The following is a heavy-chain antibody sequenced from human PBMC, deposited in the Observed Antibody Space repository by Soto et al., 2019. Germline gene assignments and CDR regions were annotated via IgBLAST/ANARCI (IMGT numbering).Heavy chain of an antibody. J-gene: IGHJ4*02. CDR1: DASINSGGYY. Sequence: SETLSLTCTVSDASINSGGYYWSWIRQHPGKGLEWIGFIYYSGTTCYNPSLKSRVTTSVDTSKNQFSLRLSSVTAADTAVYYCARGLIVMLSGIEELINSHFDSWGQGTLVTVS. CDR3: ARGLIVMLSGIEELINSHFDS. V-gene: IGHV4-31*03. D-gene: IGHD2-21*02. CDR2: IYYSGTT.